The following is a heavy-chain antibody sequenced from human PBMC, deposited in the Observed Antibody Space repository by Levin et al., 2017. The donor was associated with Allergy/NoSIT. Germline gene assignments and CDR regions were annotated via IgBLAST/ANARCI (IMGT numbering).Heavy chain of an antibody. D-gene: IGHD1-1*01. CDR1: GFTFDDYA. J-gene: IGHJ3*02. Sequence: SLKISCAASGFTFDDYAMHWVRQAPGKGLEWVSGISWNSGSIGYADSVKGRFTISRDNAKNSLYLQMNSLRAEDTALYYCAKDREWESGAFDIWGQGTMVTVSS. V-gene: IGHV3-9*01. CDR3: AKDREWESGAFDI. CDR2: ISWNSGSI.